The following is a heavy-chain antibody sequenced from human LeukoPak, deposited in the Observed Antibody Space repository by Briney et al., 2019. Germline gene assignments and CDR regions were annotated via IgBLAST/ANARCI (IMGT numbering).Heavy chain of an antibody. V-gene: IGHV3-30*18. CDR2: ISYDGSNK. CDR3: AKDASNIVATISLDY. CDR1: GFTVSSNY. D-gene: IGHD5-12*01. Sequence: GGSLRLSCAASGFTVSSNYMSWVRQAPGKGLEWVAVISYDGSNKYYADSVKGRFTISRDNSKNTLYLQMNSLRAEDTAVYYCAKDASNIVATISLDYWGQGTLVTVSS. J-gene: IGHJ4*02.